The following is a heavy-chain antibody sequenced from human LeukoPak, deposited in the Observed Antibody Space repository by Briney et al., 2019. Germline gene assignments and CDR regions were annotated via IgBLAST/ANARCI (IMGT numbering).Heavy chain of an antibody. J-gene: IGHJ6*03. D-gene: IGHD2-8*01. Sequence: GGSLRLSCAASGFTFSDYYMSWIRQAPGKGLEWVASIRSYSSYIHYADSVKGRFTISRDDAKKSLYLQMNSLRAEDTAVYFCARYAEVYYYVDLWGTGTTVIVSS. CDR2: IRSYSSYI. CDR1: GFTFSDYY. V-gene: IGHV3-11*06. CDR3: ARYAEVYYYVDL.